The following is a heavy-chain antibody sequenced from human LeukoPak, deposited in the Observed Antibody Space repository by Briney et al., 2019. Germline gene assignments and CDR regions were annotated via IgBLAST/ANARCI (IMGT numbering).Heavy chain of an antibody. V-gene: IGHV3-23*01. Sequence: PGGSLRLSCAASGFTFSSYAMSWVRQAPGKGLEWVSAISGSGGSTYYADSVKGRFTISRDNSKNTLYLQMNNLRAEDTAVYYCAKVVMVHNDAFDIWGQGTMVTVSS. CDR3: AKVVMVHNDAFDI. J-gene: IGHJ3*02. CDR2: ISGSGGST. D-gene: IGHD2-21*01. CDR1: GFTFSSYA.